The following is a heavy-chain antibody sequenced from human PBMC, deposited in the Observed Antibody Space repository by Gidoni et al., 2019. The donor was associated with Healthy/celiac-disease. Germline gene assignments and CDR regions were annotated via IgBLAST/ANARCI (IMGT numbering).Heavy chain of an antibody. CDR2: IYHSGST. Sequence: QLQLQESGSGLVKPSQTLSLTCAVSGGSIRSGGYSWSWIRQPPGKGLEWIGYIYHSGSTYYNPSLKSRVTISVDRSKNQFSLKLSSVTAADTAVYYCARGQCSTSCYTVRWFDPWGQGTLVTVSS. D-gene: IGHD2-2*02. CDR1: GGSIRSGGYS. J-gene: IGHJ5*02. CDR3: ARGQCSTSCYTVRWFDP. V-gene: IGHV4-30-2*01.